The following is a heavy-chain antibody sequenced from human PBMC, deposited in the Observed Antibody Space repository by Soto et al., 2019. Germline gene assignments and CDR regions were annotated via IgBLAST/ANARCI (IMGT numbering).Heavy chain of an antibody. CDR3: ARHKGGNWNDVWWFDP. V-gene: IGHV4-39*01. CDR2: VYYSGST. Sequence: QLQLQESGPGLVKPSETLSLTCTVSGGSISSSSYYWGWIRQPPGKGLEWIGSVYYSGSTYYNPSLKSRVPISVDTSKNQFSLKLSSVTAADTAVYYCARHKGGNWNDVWWFDPWGQGTLVTVSS. D-gene: IGHD1-1*01. CDR1: GGSISSSSYY. J-gene: IGHJ5*02.